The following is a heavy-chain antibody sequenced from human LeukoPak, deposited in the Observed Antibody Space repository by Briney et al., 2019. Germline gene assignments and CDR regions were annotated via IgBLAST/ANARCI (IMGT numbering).Heavy chain of an antibody. CDR1: GGSISTYY. D-gene: IGHD6-6*01. CDR3: AREYSSSSGKNAFDV. J-gene: IGHJ3*01. Sequence: SEALSLTCTVSGGSISTYYWSLIRQPAGKGLEWIGRIYASGNTNYNPSLKSRVTMSLDTSKNQFSLRLTSVTAADTAVYYCAREYSSSSGKNAFDVWGQGTMVTVSS. V-gene: IGHV4-4*07. CDR2: IYASGNT.